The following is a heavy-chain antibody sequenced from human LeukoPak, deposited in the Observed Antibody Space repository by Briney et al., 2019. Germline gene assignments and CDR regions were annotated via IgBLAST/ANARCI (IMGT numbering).Heavy chain of an antibody. Sequence: GGSLRLSCAASGFTFSSYGMHWVRQAPGKGLEWVAVIWYDGSNKYYVDSVKGRFTISRDNSKNTLYLQMNSLRPEDTAMYYCARVDDLDAFDIWGQGTMVTVSS. CDR1: GFTFSSYG. CDR2: IWYDGSNK. V-gene: IGHV3-30*19. J-gene: IGHJ3*02. CDR3: ARVDDLDAFDI. D-gene: IGHD2-2*03.